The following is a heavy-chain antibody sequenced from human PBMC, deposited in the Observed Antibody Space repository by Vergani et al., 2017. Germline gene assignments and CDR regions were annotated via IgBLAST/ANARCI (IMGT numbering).Heavy chain of an antibody. CDR1: GGSISSSSYY. V-gene: IGHV4-39*07. CDR2: IYYSGST. CDR3: ARVRFGEFIDY. J-gene: IGHJ4*02. Sequence: QLQLQESGPGLVKPSETLSLTCTVSGGSISSSSYYWGWIRQPPGKGLEWIGSIYYSGSTYYNPSLKSRVTISVDTSKNQFSLKLSSVTAADTAVYYCARVRFGEFIDYWGQGTLVTVSS. D-gene: IGHD3-10*01.